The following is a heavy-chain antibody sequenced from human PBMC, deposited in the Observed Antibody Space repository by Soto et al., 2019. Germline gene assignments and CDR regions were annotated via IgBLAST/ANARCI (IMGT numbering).Heavy chain of an antibody. D-gene: IGHD3-22*01. J-gene: IGHJ4*02. CDR2: FYSGGST. V-gene: IGHV3-66*01. CDR3: ARDRLVGLYYYDSSGYFDY. CDR1: GFTVSSNY. Sequence: GGSLRLSCAASGFTVSSNYMSWVRQAPGKGLEWVSVFYSGGSTYYADSVKGRFTISRDNSKNTLYLQMNSLRAEDTAVYYCARDRLVGLYYYDSSGYFDYWGQGTLVTVSS.